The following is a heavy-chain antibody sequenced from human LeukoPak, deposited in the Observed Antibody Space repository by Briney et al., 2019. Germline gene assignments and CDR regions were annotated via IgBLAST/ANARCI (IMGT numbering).Heavy chain of an antibody. CDR1: EGTFSSYA. CDR2: IIPIFGTA. Sequence: SVKVSCKASEGTFSSYAISWVRQAPGQGLEWMGGIIPIFGTANYAQKFQGRVTITADESTSTAYMELSSLRSEDTAVYYCARGALGYCSSTSCPNWFDPWGQGTLVTVSS. V-gene: IGHV1-69*13. J-gene: IGHJ5*02. D-gene: IGHD2-2*01. CDR3: ARGALGYCSSTSCPNWFDP.